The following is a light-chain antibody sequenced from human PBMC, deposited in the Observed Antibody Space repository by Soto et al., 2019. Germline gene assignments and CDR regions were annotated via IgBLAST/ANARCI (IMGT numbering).Light chain of an antibody. CDR3: QQYYSTPKT. Sequence: DIVMTQSPDSLAVPLGERATINCKSSQTVLLSSNNKNYLGWYQQKPGQAPKLLIYWASTRESGVPDRFSGSGSGTDFTLTISSLQAEDVAVYYGQQYYSTPKTFGQGTKLEIK. CDR2: WAS. CDR1: QTVLLSSNNKNY. J-gene: IGKJ2*01. V-gene: IGKV4-1*01.